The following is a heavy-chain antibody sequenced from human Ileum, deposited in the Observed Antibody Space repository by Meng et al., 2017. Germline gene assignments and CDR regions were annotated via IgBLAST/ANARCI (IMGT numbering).Heavy chain of an antibody. J-gene: IGHJ3*02. CDR3: AGGLTISAFDI. D-gene: IGHD3-10*01. CDR2: IYYSGTT. V-gene: IGHV4-59*01. CDR1: GGSISSYY. Sequence: QVQLQRSGPGLVKPSETMSLTCTVSGGSISSYYWSWIRQPPGKGLEWIGYIYYSGTTNYNPSLKSRVTISVDTSKNQFSLKLSSVTAADTAVYYCAGGLTISAFDIWGQGTMVTVSS.